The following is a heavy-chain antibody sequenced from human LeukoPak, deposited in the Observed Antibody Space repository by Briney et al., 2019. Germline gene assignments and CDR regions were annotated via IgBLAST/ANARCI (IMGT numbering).Heavy chain of an antibody. V-gene: IGHV1-69*06. J-gene: IGHJ5*02. CDR2: IIPIFGTA. D-gene: IGHD2/OR15-2a*01. CDR3: ARTGLWVNWFDP. CDR1: GRTFTSYA. Sequence: SVKVSCKASGRTFTSYAISWVRQAPGQGLEWMGEIIPIFGTANYAQRFQGRVTITSDKSTSTAYMELSSLRSEDTAVYYWARTGLWVNWFDPWGQGTLVTVSS.